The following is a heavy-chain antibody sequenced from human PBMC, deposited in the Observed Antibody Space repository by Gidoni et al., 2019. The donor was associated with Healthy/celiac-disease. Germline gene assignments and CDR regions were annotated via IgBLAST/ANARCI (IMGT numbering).Heavy chain of an antibody. CDR2: IAYDGSNK. CDR3: ARGAYSYGYYYYYGMDV. Sequence: QVQLVESGGGVVQPGRSLRLSCAASGFTFSSYAMPWVRQAPGKGLEWVAVIAYDGSNKYYADSVKGRFTISRDNSKNTLYLQMNSLRAEDTAVYYCARGAYSYGYYYYYGMDVWGQGTTVTVSS. V-gene: IGHV3-30-3*01. J-gene: IGHJ6*02. D-gene: IGHD5-18*01. CDR1: GFTFSSYA.